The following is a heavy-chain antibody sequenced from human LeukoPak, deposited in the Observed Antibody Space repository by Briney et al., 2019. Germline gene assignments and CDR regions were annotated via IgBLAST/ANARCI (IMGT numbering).Heavy chain of an antibody. J-gene: IGHJ6*03. Sequence: PSETLSLTCTVSGGSISSYYWSWIRQPAGKGLEWIGRIYTSGSTNYNPSLKSRVSMSVDTSKNQFSLKLSSVTAADTAVYYCARDLTVRGVIPYYYYSMDVWGKGTTVTVSS. CDR3: ARDLTVRGVIPYYYYSMDV. V-gene: IGHV4-4*07. CDR1: GGSISSYY. CDR2: IYTSGST. D-gene: IGHD3-10*01.